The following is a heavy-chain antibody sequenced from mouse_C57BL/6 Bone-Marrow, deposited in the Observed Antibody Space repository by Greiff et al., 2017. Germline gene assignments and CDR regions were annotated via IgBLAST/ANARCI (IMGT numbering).Heavy chain of an antibody. J-gene: IGHJ2*01. D-gene: IGHD2-4*01. V-gene: IGHV1-59*01. CDR2: IDPSDSYT. CDR3: ARHDYDYDDFDY. CDR1: GYTFTSYW. Sequence: QVQLQQPGAELVRPGTSVKLSCKASGYTFTSYWMPWVKQRPGQGLEWIGVIDPSDSYTNYNQKFKGKATLTVDTSSSTAYMQLSSLTSEDSAVYYCARHDYDYDDFDYWGQGTTLTVSS.